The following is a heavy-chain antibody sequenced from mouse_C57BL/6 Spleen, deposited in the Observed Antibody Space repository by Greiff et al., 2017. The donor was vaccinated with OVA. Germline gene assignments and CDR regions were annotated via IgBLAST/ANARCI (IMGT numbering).Heavy chain of an antibody. CDR2: ISSGGSYT. CDR1: GFTFSSYG. D-gene: IGHD1-1*01. J-gene: IGHJ3*01. Sequence: EVQGVEPGGDLVKPGGSLKLSCAASGFTFSSYGMSWARQTPEKRLEWVGNISSGGSYTYYPDSVKGRFTISRDNAKNTLYLQISSLKSEDTAMYYCARQPATMSTPGFAYWGQGTLVTVSA. V-gene: IGHV5-6*01. CDR3: ARQPATMSTPGFAY.